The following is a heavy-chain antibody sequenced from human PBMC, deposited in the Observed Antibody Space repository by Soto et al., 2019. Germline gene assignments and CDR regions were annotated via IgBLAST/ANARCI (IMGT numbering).Heavy chain of an antibody. CDR2: IYYSGST. Sequence: ETLSLTCTVSGGSISSYYFSWIRQPPGKGLEWIGYIYYSGSTTYNPSLKSRVTISVDTSKNQFSLRLSSVTAADTAVYYCATAAGTPFYFDYSGQGTLVTVSS. CDR3: ATAAGTPFYFDY. D-gene: IGHD6-13*01. J-gene: IGHJ4*02. CDR1: GGSISSYY. V-gene: IGHV4-59*01.